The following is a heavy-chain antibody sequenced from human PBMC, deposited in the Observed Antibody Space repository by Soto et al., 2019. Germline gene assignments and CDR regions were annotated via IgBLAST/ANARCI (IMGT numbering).Heavy chain of an antibody. CDR1: GGSISSSNW. Sequence: ETLSLTCAVSGGSISSSNWWSWVRQPPGKGLEWIGEIYHSGSTNYNPSLKSRVTISVDKSKNQFSLKLSSVTAADTAVYYCARDARLGELSLFDYWGQGTLVTVSS. J-gene: IGHJ4*02. CDR3: ARDARLGELSLFDY. V-gene: IGHV4-4*02. D-gene: IGHD3-16*02. CDR2: IYHSGST.